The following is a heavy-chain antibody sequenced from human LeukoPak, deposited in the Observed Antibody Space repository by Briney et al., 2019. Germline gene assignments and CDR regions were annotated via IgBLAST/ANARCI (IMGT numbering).Heavy chain of an antibody. D-gene: IGHD2-2*01. CDR2: ISAYNGNT. J-gene: IGHJ5*02. Sequence: GASVKVSCKASGYTFTSYGISWVRQAPGQGLEGMGWISAYNGNTNYAQKLQGRVTMTTDTSTSTAYMELRSLTSDDTAVYYCAGGYCSSTSCSEDWFDPWGQGTLVTVSS. V-gene: IGHV1-18*01. CDR1: GYTFTSYG. CDR3: AGGYCSSTSCSEDWFDP.